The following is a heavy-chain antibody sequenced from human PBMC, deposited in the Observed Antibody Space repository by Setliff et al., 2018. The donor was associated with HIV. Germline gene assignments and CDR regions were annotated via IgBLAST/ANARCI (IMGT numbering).Heavy chain of an antibody. CDR3: ARRMWQQDSKFMYYFDY. CDR2: IYPGDSET. J-gene: IGHJ4*02. Sequence: GESLKISCKGSGYGFTSYWIGWVRQMPVKGLEWMGIIYPGDSETRYSPSFQGQVTISADKSISTAYLQWSSLKASDTAMYYCARRMWQQDSKFMYYFDYWGQGTLVTVSS. CDR1: GYGFTSYW. D-gene: IGHD6-13*01. V-gene: IGHV5-51*01.